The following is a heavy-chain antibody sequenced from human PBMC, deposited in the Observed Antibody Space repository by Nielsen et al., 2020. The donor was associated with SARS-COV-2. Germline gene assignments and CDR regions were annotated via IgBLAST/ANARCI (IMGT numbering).Heavy chain of an antibody. CDR2: VSHSGSI. CDR1: GGSVSSNDW. V-gene: IGHV4-4*02. CDR3: ARGLGYSVHFDS. D-gene: IGHD5/OR15-5a*01. Sequence: SETLSLTCAVSGGSVSSNDWWTWVRQSPGKGLEWIGEVSHSGSINYNPSLKSRLTISVDTSNNQFSLRLSSVTAADTAMYYCARGLGYSVHFDSWGQGTLVTVSS. J-gene: IGHJ4*02.